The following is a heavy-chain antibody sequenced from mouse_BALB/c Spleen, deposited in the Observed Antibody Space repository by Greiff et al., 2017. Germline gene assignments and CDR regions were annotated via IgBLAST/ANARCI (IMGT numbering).Heavy chain of an antibody. CDR1: GFTFSDYG. V-gene: IGHV5-15*02. J-gene: IGHJ4*01. CDR2: ISNLAYSI. Sequence: EVKLVESGGGLVQPGGSRKLSCAASGFTFSDYGMAWVRQAPGKGPEWVAFISNLAYSIYYADTVTGRFTISRENAKNTLYLEMSSLRSEDTAMYYCARSYDVGAMDYWGQGTSVTVSS. CDR3: ARSYDVGAMDY. D-gene: IGHD2-12*01.